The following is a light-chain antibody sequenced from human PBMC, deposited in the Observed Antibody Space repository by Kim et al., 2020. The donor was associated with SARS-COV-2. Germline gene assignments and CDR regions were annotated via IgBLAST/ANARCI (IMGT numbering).Light chain of an antibody. CDR3: SSRGSGGNHVV. J-gene: IGLJ2*01. CDR2: GKN. Sequence: LGQPVRITSQGSTLRSYYAPWYQQKRGQPPVIIIYGKNNRPSAIPDRCSDSTSGNAACLTITGALAEDEADYYCSSRGSGGNHVVFGGGTQLTVL. V-gene: IGLV3-19*01. CDR1: TLRSYY.